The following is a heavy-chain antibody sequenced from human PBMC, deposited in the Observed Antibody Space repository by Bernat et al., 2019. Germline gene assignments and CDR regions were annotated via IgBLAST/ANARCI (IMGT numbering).Heavy chain of an antibody. V-gene: IGHV4-39*01. Sequence: QLQLQESGPGLVKPSETLSLTCTVSGGSISSSSYYWGWIRQPPGKGLEWIGSIYYSGSTYYNPSLKSRVTISVDTSKNQFSLKLSSVTAADMAVYYCARHRPYNWNPGYVYYFDYWGQGTLVTVSS. CDR1: GGSISSSSYY. CDR3: ARHRPYNWNPGYVYYFDY. J-gene: IGHJ4*02. D-gene: IGHD1-20*01. CDR2: IYYSGST.